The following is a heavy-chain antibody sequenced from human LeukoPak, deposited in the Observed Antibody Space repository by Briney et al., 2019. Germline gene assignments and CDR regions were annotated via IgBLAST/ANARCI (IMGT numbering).Heavy chain of an antibody. CDR1: GGSISSSSYY. Sequence: SETLSLTCTVSGGSISSSSYYWGWIRQPPGKGLEWIGSIYYSGSTYYNPSLKSRVTISVDTSKNQFSLKLSSVTAADTAVYYCARAGYCTNGVCYKMYYYWGQGTLVTVSS. J-gene: IGHJ4*02. V-gene: IGHV4-39*07. CDR3: ARAGYCTNGVCYKMYYY. CDR2: IYYSGST. D-gene: IGHD2-8*01.